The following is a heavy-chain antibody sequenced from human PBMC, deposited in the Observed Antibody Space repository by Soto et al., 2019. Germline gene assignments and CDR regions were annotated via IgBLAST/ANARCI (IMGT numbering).Heavy chain of an antibody. D-gene: IGHD3-3*01. J-gene: IGHJ4*02. CDR2: ISAYNGNT. CDR3: ARVGYDFWSGYISDYFDY. CDR1: VYTFTSYG. V-gene: IGHV1-18*04. Sequence: GXSVKVSCKASVYTFTSYGISWVRQAPGQGLEWMGWISAYNGNTNYAQKLQGRVTMTTDTSTSTAYMELRSLRSDDTAVYYCARVGYDFWSGYISDYFDYWGQGTLVTVSS.